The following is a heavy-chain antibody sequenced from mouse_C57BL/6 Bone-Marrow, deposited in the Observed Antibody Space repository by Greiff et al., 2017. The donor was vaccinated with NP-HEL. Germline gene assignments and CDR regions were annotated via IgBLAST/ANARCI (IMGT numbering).Heavy chain of an antibody. V-gene: IGHV1-61*01. CDR1: GYTFTSYW. CDR2: IYPSDSET. Sequence: QVQLQQPGAELVRPGSSVKLSCKASGYTFTSYWLDWVTQRPGQGLEWIGNIYPSDSETHYNQKFKDKATLTVDKSTSTAYMQLSSLTSEDSAVYYCARTAYSNYGYFDVWGTGTTVTVSS. J-gene: IGHJ1*03. D-gene: IGHD2-5*01. CDR3: ARTAYSNYGYFDV.